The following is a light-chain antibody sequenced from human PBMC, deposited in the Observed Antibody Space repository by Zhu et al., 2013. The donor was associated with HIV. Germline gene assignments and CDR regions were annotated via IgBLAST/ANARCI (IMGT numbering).Light chain of an antibody. CDR3: QQYGISPLT. CDR2: DAS. J-gene: IGKJ4*01. CDR1: QSVSNS. V-gene: IGKV3-11*01. Sequence: EVVLTQSPGTLSLSPGERATLSCRASQSVSNSLAWYQQKPGQGPRLLIYDASNRATGIPVRFSGSGSGTDFTLTISSLEPEDSAVYYCQQYGISPLTFGGGTTVEIK.